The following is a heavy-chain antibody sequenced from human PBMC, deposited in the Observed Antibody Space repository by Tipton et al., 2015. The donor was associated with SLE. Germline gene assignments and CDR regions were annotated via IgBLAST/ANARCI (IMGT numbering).Heavy chain of an antibody. V-gene: IGHV3-30*04. Sequence: RSLRLSCAASGYTFSSYSMHCARQSPGKGLAWVADISYDGSNKYYADSVKGRFTISRDNSKNTLYLQMNSLRAEDTAVYYCARESKPYYYMDVWGKGTPVPVSS. CDR1: GYTFSSYS. D-gene: IGHD4-11*01. CDR2: ISYDGSNK. CDR3: ARESKPYYYMDV. J-gene: IGHJ6*03.